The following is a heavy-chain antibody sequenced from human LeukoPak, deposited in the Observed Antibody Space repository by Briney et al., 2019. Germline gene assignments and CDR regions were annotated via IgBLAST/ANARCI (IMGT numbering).Heavy chain of an antibody. CDR3: AREPTVTPTHFGVP. J-gene: IGHJ5*02. D-gene: IGHD4-17*01. CDR1: GGSLSVYY. CDR2: INHSGST. Sequence: SETLSLTCAVYGGSLSVYYWSWIRQPAGKWLGWIGEINHSGSTNYNPSLKSRVTISVDTSKNQFSLKLSSVTAADTAVYYCAREPTVTPTHFGVPWGQGTLVTVSS. V-gene: IGHV4-34*01.